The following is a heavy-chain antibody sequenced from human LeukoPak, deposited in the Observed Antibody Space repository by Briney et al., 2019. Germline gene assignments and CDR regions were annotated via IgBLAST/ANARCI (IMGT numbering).Heavy chain of an antibody. D-gene: IGHD4-17*01. CDR3: ARDMTTATTCYLQH. J-gene: IGHJ1*01. Sequence: GGSLRLSCAASGFTFSTYSMNWVRQAPGKGLEWVSSISCSSNYIYYADSVKGRFSISRDDAKTSLFLQMHGLRAEVTAVYYCARDMTTATTCYLQHWGQGTLVTVSS. CDR2: ISCSSNYI. V-gene: IGHV3-21*01. CDR1: GFTFSTYS.